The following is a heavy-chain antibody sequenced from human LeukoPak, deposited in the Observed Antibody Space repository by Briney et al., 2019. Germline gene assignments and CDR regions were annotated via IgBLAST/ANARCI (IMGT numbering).Heavy chain of an antibody. Sequence: GGSLRLSCAASGFTFSSYWMTWVRQAPGKGLEWVANIKQDGNEKYYVDSVKGRFTISRDNAKNSLYLQMNSLRAEDTAVYYCAREWYDYGGNSGDAYGYWGQGTLVTVSS. CDR1: GFTFSSYW. CDR3: AREWYDYGGNSGDAYGY. V-gene: IGHV3-7*01. D-gene: IGHD4-23*01. J-gene: IGHJ4*02. CDR2: IKQDGNEK.